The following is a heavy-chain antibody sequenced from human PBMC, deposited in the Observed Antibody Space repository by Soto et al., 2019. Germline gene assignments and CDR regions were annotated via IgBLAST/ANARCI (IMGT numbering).Heavy chain of an antibody. CDR2: IGGSGDIT. V-gene: IGHV3-23*01. J-gene: IGHJ5*02. Sequence: EVQLLESGGGLVQPGGSLRLSCAASGFTFSSYAMSWVRQAPGKGLEWVSSIGGSGDITYYADSVKGRFTLSRDNSKNTLYLQMNSLRAEDTAVYYCAKSPKQTFPGSYKCFDPWGQGTLVTVSS. D-gene: IGHD3-10*01. CDR1: GFTFSSYA. CDR3: AKSPKQTFPGSYKCFDP.